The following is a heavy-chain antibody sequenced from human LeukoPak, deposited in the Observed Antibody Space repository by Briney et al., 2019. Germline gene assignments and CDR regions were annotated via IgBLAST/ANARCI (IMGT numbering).Heavy chain of an antibody. CDR2: ISYDGSNK. CDR1: GFTFSSYA. V-gene: IGHV3-30-3*01. D-gene: IGHD3-3*01. Sequence: GRSLRLSCAASGFTFSSYAMHWVRQAPGKGLEWVAVISYDGSNKYYADSVKGRFTISRDNSKNTLYLQMNSLRAEDTAVYYCARFVAGDFFAFDYWGQGTLVTVSS. J-gene: IGHJ4*02. CDR3: ARFVAGDFFAFDY.